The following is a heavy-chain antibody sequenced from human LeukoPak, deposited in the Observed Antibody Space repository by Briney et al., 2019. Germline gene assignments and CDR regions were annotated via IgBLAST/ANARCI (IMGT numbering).Heavy chain of an antibody. Sequence: GASVTVSCKASGYTFTSYGISWVRQAPGQGLEWMGWISAYNGNTNYAQNLQGRVTITTDTSTSTAYMELRSLRSDDTAVYCCARDRAAAGTVSIVAYWGQGTLVTVSS. V-gene: IGHV1-18*04. CDR1: GYTFTSYG. J-gene: IGHJ4*02. CDR3: ARDRAAAGTVSIVAY. D-gene: IGHD6-13*01. CDR2: ISAYNGNT.